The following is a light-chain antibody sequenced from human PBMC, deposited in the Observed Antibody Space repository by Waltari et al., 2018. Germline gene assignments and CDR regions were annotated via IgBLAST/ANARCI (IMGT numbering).Light chain of an antibody. Sequence: IVLTQSPGTLSLSPGETATLSCRTSQSLSKRYLAWYQQKPDPAPRLLIYGASSRATGIPDRFSGSGSGTDFTLTITRLEPEDSSVYYCQQYGISILYTFGQGTKLEIK. J-gene: IGKJ2*01. CDR1: QSLSKRY. CDR3: QQYGISILYT. CDR2: GAS. V-gene: IGKV3-20*01.